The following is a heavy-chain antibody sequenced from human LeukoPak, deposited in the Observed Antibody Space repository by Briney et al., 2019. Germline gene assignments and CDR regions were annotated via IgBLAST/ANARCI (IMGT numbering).Heavy chain of an antibody. V-gene: IGHV4-31*03. CDR1: GGSISSGGYY. CDR3: ARTYMTSARFDP. Sequence: SETLSLTCTVSGGSISSGGYYWSWIRQHPGKGLEWIGYIHYSGSTYYNPSLKSRVTISVDTSKNQFSLKLRYVTAADTAVYYCARTYMTSARFDPWGQGTLVTVSS. J-gene: IGHJ5*02. CDR2: IHYSGST. D-gene: IGHD2-21*02.